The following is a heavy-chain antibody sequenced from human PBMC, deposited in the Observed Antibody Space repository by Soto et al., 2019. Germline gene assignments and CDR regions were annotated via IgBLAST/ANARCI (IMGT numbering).Heavy chain of an antibody. V-gene: IGHV3-30*18. CDR2: ISYDGSNK. CDR1: GFTFSSYG. Sequence: GGFLRLSCAASGFTFSSYGMHWVRQAPGKGLEWVAVISYDGSNKYYADSVKGRFTISRDNSKNTLYLQMNSLRAEVTAVYYCAKVLSYYEGAFDIWGQGTMVTVSS. D-gene: IGHD1-26*01. CDR3: AKVLSYYEGAFDI. J-gene: IGHJ3*02.